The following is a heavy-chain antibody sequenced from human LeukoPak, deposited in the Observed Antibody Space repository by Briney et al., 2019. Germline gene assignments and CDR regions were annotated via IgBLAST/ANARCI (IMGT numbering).Heavy chain of an antibody. Sequence: GGSLRLSCAASGFTFSSYDMSWVRQAPGKGLEWVSGSTGSGGSTYYADSVKGRFTISRDNSKNTLYLQMNSLRAEDTAVYYCAKGRSEDYYESSGYWGQGTLVTVSS. CDR1: GFTFSSYD. CDR3: AKGRSEDYYESSGY. V-gene: IGHV3-23*01. CDR2: STGSGGST. D-gene: IGHD3-22*01. J-gene: IGHJ4*02.